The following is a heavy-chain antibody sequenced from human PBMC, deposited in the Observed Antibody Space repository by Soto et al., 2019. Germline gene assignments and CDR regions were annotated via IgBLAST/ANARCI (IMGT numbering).Heavy chain of an antibody. V-gene: IGHV4-34*01. CDR1: CGSFIGYY. D-gene: IGHD1-26*01. CDR3: ARGGGGSYSSGDY. CDR2: INHSGST. Sequence: PSETLSLTCAFYCGSFIGYYWSWIRQPPGKGLEWIGEINHSGSTNYNPSLKSRVTISVDTSKNQFSLKLSSVTAADTAVYYCARGGGGSYSSGDYWGQGTLVTVSS. J-gene: IGHJ4*02.